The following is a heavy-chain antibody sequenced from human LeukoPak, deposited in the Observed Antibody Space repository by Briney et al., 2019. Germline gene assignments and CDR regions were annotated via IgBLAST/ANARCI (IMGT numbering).Heavy chain of an antibody. Sequence: SETLSLTCAVYGGSFSGYYWSWIRQPPGKGLEWIGEINHSGSTNYNPSLKSRVTISVDTSKNQFSLKLSSVTAADTAVYYCARVNGIAAAVLFDYWGQGTLVTVS. CDR1: GGSFSGYY. CDR3: ARVNGIAAAVLFDY. D-gene: IGHD6-13*01. CDR2: INHSGST. V-gene: IGHV4-34*01. J-gene: IGHJ4*02.